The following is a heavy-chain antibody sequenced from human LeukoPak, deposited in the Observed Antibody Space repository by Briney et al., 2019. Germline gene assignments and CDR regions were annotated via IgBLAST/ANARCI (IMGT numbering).Heavy chain of an antibody. CDR1: GYTFRTYY. J-gene: IGHJ4*02. CDR2: FTPSGGTT. V-gene: IGHV1-46*01. CDR3: ARGDCSKGDCYSDF. Sequence: GASVKVSCGTSGYTFRTYYIYWVRQAPGQGLEWMGRFTPSGGTTKYAQNFQGRVTMTRDTSTNTVYMELSSLRSDDTAVYYCARGDCSKGDCYSDFWGQGTLVTVSS. D-gene: IGHD2-21*02.